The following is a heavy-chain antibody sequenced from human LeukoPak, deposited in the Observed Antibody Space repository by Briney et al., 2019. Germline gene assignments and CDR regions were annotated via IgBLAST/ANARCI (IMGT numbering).Heavy chain of an antibody. J-gene: IGHJ6*03. V-gene: IGHV1-8*03. CDR1: GYTFTSYD. CDR3: ARAGTRYYYYYYMDV. CDR2: MNPNSGNT. D-gene: IGHD2-2*01. Sequence: ASVKVSCKASGYTFTSYDINWVRQATGQGLEWMGWMNPNSGNTGYAQKFQGRVTITRNTSISTAYIELSSLRSEDTAVYYCARAGTRYYYYYYMDVWGKGTTVTVSS.